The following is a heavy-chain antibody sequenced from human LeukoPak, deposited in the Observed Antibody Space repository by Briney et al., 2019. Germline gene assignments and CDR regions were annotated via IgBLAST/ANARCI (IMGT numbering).Heavy chain of an antibody. D-gene: IGHD5-24*01. J-gene: IGHJ4*02. CDR3: TANAHRDGPLNC. CDR1: GGSFSAYY. V-gene: IGHV4-34*01. CDR2: INHSGSI. Sequence: PSETLSLSCAVYGGSFSAYYWSWIRQPPGRGLEWIGEINHSGSINYNPSLKSRVTMSVDTSKNQLSLKLRSVTAADTAVYYCTANAHRDGPLNCWGQGTLVTASS.